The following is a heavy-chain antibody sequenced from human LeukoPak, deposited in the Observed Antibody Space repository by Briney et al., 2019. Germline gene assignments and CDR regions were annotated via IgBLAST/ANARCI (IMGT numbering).Heavy chain of an antibody. CDR1: GGSISSYY. Sequence: SETLSITCTVSGGSISSYYWSWIRQPPGKGLEWIGYIFYTGSTNYNPSLKSRVTISVLTSKNRFSLELSSVTAADTAVYYCATLTGGDDAFDIWGQGTMATVSS. CDR3: ATLTGGDDAFDI. J-gene: IGHJ3*02. V-gene: IGHV4-59*01. D-gene: IGHD4-23*01. CDR2: IFYTGST.